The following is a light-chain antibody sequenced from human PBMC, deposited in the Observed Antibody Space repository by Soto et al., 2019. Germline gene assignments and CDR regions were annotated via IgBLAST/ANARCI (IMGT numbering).Light chain of an antibody. Sequence: QSVLTQPASVSGSPGQSITISCTGTSSDVGGYNYVSWYQQHPGKAPKFMIYDVSTRPSGVSSRFSGSKSGNMASLTISGLQAEDEADYYCSSYTKSDSWVFGGGTKLTVL. CDR3: SSYTKSDSWV. CDR1: SSDVGGYNY. V-gene: IGLV2-14*03. CDR2: DVS. J-gene: IGLJ3*02.